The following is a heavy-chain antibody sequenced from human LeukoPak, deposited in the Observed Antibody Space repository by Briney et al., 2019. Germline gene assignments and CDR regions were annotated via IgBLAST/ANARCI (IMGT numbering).Heavy chain of an antibody. J-gene: IGHJ4*02. D-gene: IGHD1-26*01. Sequence: GGSLRLSCAASGFTFSSYGMHWVRQAPGKGLEWVAVISYDGSNKYYADSVKGRFTISRDNSKNTLYLQMNSLRAEDTAVYYCARAFYRHYFDYWGQGTLVTVSS. V-gene: IGHV3-30*03. CDR2: ISYDGSNK. CDR3: ARAFYRHYFDY. CDR1: GFTFSSYG.